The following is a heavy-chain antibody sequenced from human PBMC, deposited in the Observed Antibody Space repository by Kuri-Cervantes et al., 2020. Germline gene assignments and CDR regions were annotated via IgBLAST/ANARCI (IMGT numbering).Heavy chain of an antibody. Sequence: GGSLRLSCAASGFDFSSHAMSWVRLPPGKGLEWVSISGSGGAAYYAESVQGRFSISRDNLRNTLYLQMNSLRAEDTAVYYCAKDPRSMVREVVPWGQGTLVTVSS. CDR3: AKDPRSMVREVVP. V-gene: IGHV3-23*01. J-gene: IGHJ5*02. CDR1: GFDFSSHA. D-gene: IGHD3-10*01. CDR2: ISGSGGAA.